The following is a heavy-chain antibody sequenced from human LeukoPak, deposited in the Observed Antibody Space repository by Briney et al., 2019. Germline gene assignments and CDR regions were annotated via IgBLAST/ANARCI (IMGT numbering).Heavy chain of an antibody. V-gene: IGHV3-30*02. CDR2: IRYDGSNK. J-gene: IGHJ3*01. D-gene: IGHD3-10*01. CDR1: GFTFSSYG. CDR3: ARVLMVRGTSHAFDF. Sequence: GGSLRLSCAASGFTFSSYGMHWVRQAPGKGLEWVAFIRYDGSNKYYVDSVKGRFTISRDNANNSLYLQMNSLRAEDTAVYYCARVLMVRGTSHAFDFWGRGTMVTVSS.